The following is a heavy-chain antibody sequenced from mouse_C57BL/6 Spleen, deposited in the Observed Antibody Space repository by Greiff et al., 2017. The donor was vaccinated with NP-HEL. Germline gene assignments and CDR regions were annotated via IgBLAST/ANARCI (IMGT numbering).Heavy chain of an antibody. D-gene: IGHD1-1*01. CDR2: INPNNGGT. Sequence: VQLQQSGPELVKPGASVKMSCKASGYTFTDYYMHWVKQSHGKSLEWIGYINPNNGGTSYNQKFKGKATLTVNKSSSTAYMELRSLTSEDSAVYYCAREGVYYDGSSYWYFDVWGTGTTVTVSS. J-gene: IGHJ1*03. V-gene: IGHV1-22*01. CDR3: AREGVYYDGSSYWYFDV. CDR1: GYTFTDYY.